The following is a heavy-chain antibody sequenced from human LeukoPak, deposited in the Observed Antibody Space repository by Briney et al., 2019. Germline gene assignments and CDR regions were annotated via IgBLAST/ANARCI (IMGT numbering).Heavy chain of an antibody. CDR3: ARQLGEIEYYYYYMDV. Sequence: PGGSLGLSCAASGFTFSSYEMNWVRQAPGKGLEWVSYISSSGSTIYYADSVKGRFTISRDNAKNSLYLQMNSLRAEDTAVYYCARQLGEIEYYYYYMDVWGKGTTVTVSS. CDR1: GFTFSSYE. CDR2: ISSSGSTI. D-gene: IGHD1-1*01. V-gene: IGHV3-48*03. J-gene: IGHJ6*03.